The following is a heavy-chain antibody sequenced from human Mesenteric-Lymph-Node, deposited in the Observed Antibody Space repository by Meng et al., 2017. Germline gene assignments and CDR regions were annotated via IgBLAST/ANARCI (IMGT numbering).Heavy chain of an antibody. Sequence: GESLKISCAASGFTFSSYAMSWVRQAPGKGLEWVSAISGSGGSTYYADSVKGRFTISRDNSKNTLYLQMNSLRAEDTAVYYCAKDKPNTVTSRGFDYWGQGTLVTVSS. CDR2: ISGSGGST. CDR1: GFTFSSYA. D-gene: IGHD4-17*01. CDR3: AKDKPNTVTSRGFDY. V-gene: IGHV3-23*01. J-gene: IGHJ4*02.